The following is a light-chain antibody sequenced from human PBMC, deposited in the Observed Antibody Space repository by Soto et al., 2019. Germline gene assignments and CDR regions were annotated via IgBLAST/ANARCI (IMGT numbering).Light chain of an antibody. V-gene: IGKV3-15*01. Sequence: EIVMTQSPATLSVSPGERATLSCRASQSVGSNLAWYRQKPGQAPRVLIYGASTRATGISTRFSGSGSGTEFSLTIASLQSEDFAIYYCQQYDGWPKTFGQGTRVEIK. CDR2: GAS. CDR1: QSVGSN. CDR3: QQYDGWPKT. J-gene: IGKJ1*01.